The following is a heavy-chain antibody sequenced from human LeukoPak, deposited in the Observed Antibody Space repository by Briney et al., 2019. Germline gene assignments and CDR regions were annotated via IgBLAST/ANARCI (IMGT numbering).Heavy chain of an antibody. CDR1: GFTFNTYG. D-gene: IGHD3-10*01. CDR3: AKDRNYYGSGSFFEY. J-gene: IGHJ4*02. CDR2: ISYDGGNY. Sequence: PGGSLRVSCAASGFTFNTYGMHWVRQAPGKGLQWVAAISYDGGNYWYTDSVKGRFTISRDNSKNTLYLQMNSPRAKDTAVYYCAKDRNYYGSGSFFEYWGQGTLVTVSS. V-gene: IGHV3-30*18.